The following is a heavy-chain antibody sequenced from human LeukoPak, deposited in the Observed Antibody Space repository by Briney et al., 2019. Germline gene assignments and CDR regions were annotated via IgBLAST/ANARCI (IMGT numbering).Heavy chain of an antibody. CDR2: INPSGGST. V-gene: IGHV1-46*01. D-gene: IGHD3-10*01. CDR1: GYTFTSYY. CDR3: ATATMVRDVHFDY. Sequence: GASVKVSCKASGYTFTSYYMHWVRQAPGQGLEWMGIINPSGGSTSYAQKFQGRVTMTRDMSTSTVYMELSSLRSEDTAVYYCATATMVRDVHFDYWGQGTLVTVSS. J-gene: IGHJ4*02.